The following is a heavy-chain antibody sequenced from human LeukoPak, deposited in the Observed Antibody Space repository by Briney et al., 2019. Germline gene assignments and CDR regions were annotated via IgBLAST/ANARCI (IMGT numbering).Heavy chain of an antibody. J-gene: IGHJ4*02. CDR1: GDTFTSYY. Sequence: ASVKVSCKASGDTFTSYYMHWVRQAPGQGLEWMGIINPSGGSTSYAQKFQGRVTMTRDTSTSTVYMELSSLRSEDTAVYYCARDRYCSGGSCHRGIVDYWGQGTLVTVSS. CDR2: INPSGGST. D-gene: IGHD2-15*01. CDR3: ARDRYCSGGSCHRGIVDY. V-gene: IGHV1-46*01.